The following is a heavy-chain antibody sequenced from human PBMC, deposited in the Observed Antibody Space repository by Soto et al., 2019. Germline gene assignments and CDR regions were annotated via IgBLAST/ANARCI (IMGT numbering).Heavy chain of an antibody. J-gene: IGHJ5*02. CDR1: GDSVSSNSAA. Sequence: QTLSLTCAISGDSVSSNSAAWNWIRQSPSRGLEWLGRAYYRSKWYNDYAVSVKSRITINPDTSKNQFSLQLNSVTPEDTAVYYCARDLSIVSSSWYSRFDPLGHGTLVTVSS. CDR2: AYYRSKWYN. CDR3: ARDLSIVSSSWYSRFDP. D-gene: IGHD6-13*01. V-gene: IGHV6-1*01.